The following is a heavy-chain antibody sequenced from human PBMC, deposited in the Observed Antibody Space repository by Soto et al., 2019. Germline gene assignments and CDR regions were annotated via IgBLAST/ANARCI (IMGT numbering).Heavy chain of an antibody. CDR1: GYTFTSDD. V-gene: IGHV1-8*01. CDR2: MNPNNGNT. Sequence: ASGKVSCKASGYTFTSDDFNWVRQATGQGREWMGWMNPNNGNTNYAQKFQGRVTITADKSTSTAYMELSSLRSEDTAVYYCARKDFGVVFVPTRDAFDIWGQGTMVTVSS. D-gene: IGHD3-3*01. J-gene: IGHJ3*02. CDR3: ARKDFGVVFVPTRDAFDI.